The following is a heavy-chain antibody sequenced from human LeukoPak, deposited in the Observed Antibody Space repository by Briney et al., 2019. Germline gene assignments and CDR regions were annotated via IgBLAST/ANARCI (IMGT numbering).Heavy chain of an antibody. D-gene: IGHD5-24*01. CDR2: ISWNSGSI. CDR3: AKDAVRRDGYNFRAFDI. CDR1: GFTFDDYA. V-gene: IGHV3-9*01. J-gene: IGHJ3*02. Sequence: PGGSLRLSCAASGFTFDDYAMHWVRQAPGKGLEWVSGISWNSGSIGYADSAKGRFTISRDNAKNSLYLQMNSLRAEDTALYYCAKDAVRRDGYNFRAFDIWGQGTMVTVSS.